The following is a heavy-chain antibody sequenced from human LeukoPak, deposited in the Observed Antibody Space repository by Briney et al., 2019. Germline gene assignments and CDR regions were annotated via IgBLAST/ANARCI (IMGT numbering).Heavy chain of an antibody. CDR3: TRGVQDDFWSGYYGGYYFDY. J-gene: IGHJ4*02. Sequence: PGGSLRLSCTASGFTFGDYAMSWVRQAPGKGLEWVGFIRSKAYGGTTEYAASVKGRFTISRDDSKSIAYLQMNSLKTEDTAVYYCTRGVQDDFWSGYYGGYYFDYWGQGTLVTVSS. CDR2: IRSKAYGGTT. CDR1: GFTFGDYA. V-gene: IGHV3-49*04. D-gene: IGHD3-3*01.